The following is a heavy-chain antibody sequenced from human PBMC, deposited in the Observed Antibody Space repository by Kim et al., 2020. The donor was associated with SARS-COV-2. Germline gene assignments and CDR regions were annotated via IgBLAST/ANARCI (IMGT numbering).Heavy chain of an antibody. D-gene: IGHD3-16*01. CDR1: GFRFSSYG. J-gene: IGHJ5*01. V-gene: IGHV3-30*02. Sequence: GGSLRLSCAASGFRFSSYGMNWVRQAPGKGLEWVSFIWYDGTNKYYAASVKGRSTFSRDTSKTTVYLKMNSLRDEATVEYYCAKDSNDDYVWGSFDYWG. CDR3: AKDSNDDYVWGSFDY. CDR2: IWYDGTNK.